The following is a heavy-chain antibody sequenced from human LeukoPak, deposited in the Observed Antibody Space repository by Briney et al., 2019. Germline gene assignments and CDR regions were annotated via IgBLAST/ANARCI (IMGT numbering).Heavy chain of an antibody. Sequence: GGSLRLSCAASGFTFSSDSMNWVRQAPGKGLEWVSSISSSSSYIYYADSVKGRFTISRDNSKNTLYLQMNSLRAEDTAVYYCAKSDDSSAYYLGVPEYWGQGTLVTVSS. D-gene: IGHD3-22*01. J-gene: IGHJ4*02. CDR3: AKSDDSSAYYLGVPEY. CDR1: GFTFSSDS. V-gene: IGHV3-21*01. CDR2: ISSSSSYI.